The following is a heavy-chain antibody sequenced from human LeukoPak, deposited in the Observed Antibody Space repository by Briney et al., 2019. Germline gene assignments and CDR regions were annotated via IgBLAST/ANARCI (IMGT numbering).Heavy chain of an antibody. J-gene: IGHJ6*02. V-gene: IGHV1-3*01. Sequence: ASVKVSCKASGYTFTNHGISWVRQAPGQGLEWMGWINAGNGNTKYSQKFQGRVTITRDTSASTAYMELSSLRSEDTAVYYCARVPCSSTSCYPPYYYGMDVWGQGTTVTVSS. CDR2: INAGNGNT. D-gene: IGHD2-2*01. CDR1: GYTFTNHG. CDR3: ARVPCSSTSCYPPYYYGMDV.